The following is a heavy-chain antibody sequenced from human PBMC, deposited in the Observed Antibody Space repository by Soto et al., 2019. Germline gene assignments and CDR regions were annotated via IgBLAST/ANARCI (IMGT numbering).Heavy chain of an antibody. CDR3: ARDLVRGYSYGPDY. CDR1: GFTVSSNY. V-gene: IGHV3-53*01. CDR2: IYSGGST. D-gene: IGHD5-18*01. Sequence: LRLSCAASGFTVSSNYMSWVRQAPGKGLEWVSVIYSGGSTYYADSVKGRFTISRDNSKNTLYLQMNSLRAEDTAVYYCARDLVRGYSYGPDYWGQGTLVTVSS. J-gene: IGHJ4*02.